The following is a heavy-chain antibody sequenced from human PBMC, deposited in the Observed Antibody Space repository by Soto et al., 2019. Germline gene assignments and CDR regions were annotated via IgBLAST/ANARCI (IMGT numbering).Heavy chain of an antibody. CDR3: TTGLVDSIAVAGTGNDAFDI. CDR2: IKSKTDGGTT. V-gene: IGHV3-15*01. D-gene: IGHD6-19*01. J-gene: IGHJ3*02. Sequence: GGSLRLSCAASGFTFSNAWMSWVRQAPGKGLEWVGRIKSKTDGGTTDYTAPVKGRFTISRDDSKNTLYLQMNSMKTEDTAVYYGTTGLVDSIAVAGTGNDAFDIWGQGTMVTVSS. CDR1: GFTFSNAW.